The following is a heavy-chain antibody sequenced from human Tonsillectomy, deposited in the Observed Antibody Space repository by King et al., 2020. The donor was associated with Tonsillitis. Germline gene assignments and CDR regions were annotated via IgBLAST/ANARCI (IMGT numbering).Heavy chain of an antibody. Sequence: QLVQSGAEVKKPGASVKVSCKASGYIFTNFGITWVRQAPGQGLEWMGWISVYHGNTDYAQKLQGRVSMTTDTSTNTAYMELRSLTSDDTAVYFCAREFIANWELVYWGQGTLVTVSS. J-gene: IGHJ4*02. CDR1: GYIFTNFG. D-gene: IGHD7-27*01. CDR3: AREFIANWELVY. V-gene: IGHV1-18*04. CDR2: ISVYHGNT.